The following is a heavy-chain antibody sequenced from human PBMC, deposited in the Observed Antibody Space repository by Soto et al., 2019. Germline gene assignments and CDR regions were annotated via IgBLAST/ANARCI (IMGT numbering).Heavy chain of an antibody. J-gene: IGHJ6*02. CDR2: IWYDGSEK. CDR1: GFSFSDFG. V-gene: IGHV3-33*01. CDR3: ARPKDSSGWSSYYYFYGMDV. D-gene: IGHD6-19*01. Sequence: QVHLVESGGGVVQPGGSLRLSCAASGFSFSDFGMHWVRQAPGKGLEWVAVIWYDGSEKYYADSVKGRFTISRDNSKNTLYLQISSLRAEDTAVYYCARPKDSSGWSSYYYFYGMDVWGQGTTVTVSS.